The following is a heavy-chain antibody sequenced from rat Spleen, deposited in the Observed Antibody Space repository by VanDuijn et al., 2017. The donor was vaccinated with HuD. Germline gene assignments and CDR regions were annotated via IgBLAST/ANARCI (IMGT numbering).Heavy chain of an antibody. CDR2: INSAGST. CDR1: GYSITSGYG. V-gene: IGHV3-3*01. Sequence: EVQLQESGPGLVKPSQSLSLTCSVTGYSITSGYGWNWIRKFPGNKLEWMGYINSAGSTNYNPPLKSQISITRDTSKNQFFLQLTSVTTEDTATYYCARWSIAYWYFDFWGPGTMVTVSS. CDR3: ARWSIAYWYFDF. J-gene: IGHJ1*01. D-gene: IGHD1-11*01.